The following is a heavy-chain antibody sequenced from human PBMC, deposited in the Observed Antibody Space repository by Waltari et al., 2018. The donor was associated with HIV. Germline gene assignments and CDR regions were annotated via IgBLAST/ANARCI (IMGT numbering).Heavy chain of an antibody. J-gene: IGHJ4*02. D-gene: IGHD2-2*01. V-gene: IGHV3-33*01. Sequence: QVQLVESGGGVVQPGKSLILSCAASGLPFSRYAMHWVRQAPGKGLEWVAVIWHDANNQYYADSVQGRFTISRDNSKNTLYLQMNSLRAEDTALYYCARDSPAFSRGTEELDYWGQGTLVTVSS. CDR3: ARDSPAFSRGTEELDY. CDR2: IWHDANNQ. CDR1: GLPFSRYA.